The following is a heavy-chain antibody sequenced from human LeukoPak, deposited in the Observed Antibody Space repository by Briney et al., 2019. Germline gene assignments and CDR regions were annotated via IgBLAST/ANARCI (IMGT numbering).Heavy chain of an antibody. V-gene: IGHV4-39*07. J-gene: IGHJ4*02. Sequence: SETLSLTCTVSSGSISSSRYYWGWIRQPPGKGLEWMGSIYYSGGTYYNPSLKSRVTISVDTSKNQFSLKMSSVTAADTAVYYCVRDVSQRRHFDYWGQGTLVTVSS. CDR2: IYYSGGT. D-gene: IGHD1-1*01. CDR1: SGSISSSRYY. CDR3: VRDVSQRRHFDY.